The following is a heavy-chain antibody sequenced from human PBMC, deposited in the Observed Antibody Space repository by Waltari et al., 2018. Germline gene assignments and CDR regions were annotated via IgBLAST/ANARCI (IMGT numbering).Heavy chain of an antibody. D-gene: IGHD2-15*01. V-gene: IGHV3-30*17. Sequence: QVQLVESGGGVVQPGRSLRLSCQAYGFTFSSYALPWVRWEPGKGLEWLAVISDDGSNEYYADSVNGRFTISRYNPTNTLYLQMNSLRVEDTAVYYCARSGVVVAPSSGGMDVWGQGTTVTVSS. CDR2: ISDDGSNE. CDR3: ARSGVVVAPSSGGMDV. J-gene: IGHJ6*02. CDR1: GFTFSSYA.